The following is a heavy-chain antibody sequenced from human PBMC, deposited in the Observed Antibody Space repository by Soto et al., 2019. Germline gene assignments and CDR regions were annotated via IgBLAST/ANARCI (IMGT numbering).Heavy chain of an antibody. CDR2: TYYRSKWYN. Sequence: PSQTLSLTCALSGDSVSSNSAAWNWIRQSQSRGLEWLGRTYYRSKWYNDYAVSVKSRITINPDTSKNQFSLQLNSVTPEDTAVYYCLRDELLPVAGTDAYYGMDVWGQGTTVTVSS. V-gene: IGHV6-1*01. J-gene: IGHJ6*02. CDR1: GDSVSSNSAA. D-gene: IGHD6-19*01. CDR3: LRDELLPVAGTDAYYGMDV.